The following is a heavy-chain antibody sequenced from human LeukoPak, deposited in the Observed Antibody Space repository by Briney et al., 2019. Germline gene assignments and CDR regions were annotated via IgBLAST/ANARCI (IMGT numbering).Heavy chain of an antibody. J-gene: IGHJ4*02. Sequence: GGSLRLSCAASGFSFSTYAISWVRQAPGKGLEWVSCISTTSSYIFYADSVRGRFTISRDNAKNSLYLQMDSLRAEDTAVYYCAREHVVVADYWGQGTLVTVSS. CDR3: AREHVVVADY. CDR1: GFSFSTYA. CDR2: ISTTSSYI. D-gene: IGHD3-22*01. V-gene: IGHV3-21*01.